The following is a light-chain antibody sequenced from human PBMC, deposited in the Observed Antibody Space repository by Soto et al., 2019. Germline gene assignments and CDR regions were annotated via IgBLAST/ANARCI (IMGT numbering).Light chain of an antibody. J-gene: IGLJ1*01. CDR1: SSDVGSYSL. CDR3: YTYAGGSTYL. Sequence: ALTQPASVSGSPGQSITISCTGTSSDVGSYSLLSWYQHHPGKAPKLIIYEDIKGPSGVSNRFSGSKSGNTASLRISGLQAEDEADYYCYTYAGGSTYLFGTGTKVTVL. V-gene: IGLV2-23*01. CDR2: EDI.